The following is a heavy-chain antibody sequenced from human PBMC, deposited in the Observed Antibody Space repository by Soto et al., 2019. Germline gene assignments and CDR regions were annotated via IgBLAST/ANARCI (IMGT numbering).Heavy chain of an antibody. V-gene: IGHV3-48*02. J-gene: IGHJ5*02. D-gene: IGHD6-19*01. CDR1: GFSFADYS. CDR2: ITSTGGTT. Sequence: HPGGSLRLSCAASGFSFADYSMNWFRQAPGKGLEWISYITSTGGTTYYADSVKGRFSVSRDNAKNSLFLEINSLRDEDTAVYYCVRDMESAESSAYTRCFDHWGQGPLVTVSS. CDR3: VRDMESAESSAYTRCFDH.